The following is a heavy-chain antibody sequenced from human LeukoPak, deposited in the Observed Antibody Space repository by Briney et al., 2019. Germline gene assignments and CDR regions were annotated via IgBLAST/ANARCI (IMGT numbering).Heavy chain of an antibody. CDR2: ISYDGSNK. J-gene: IGHJ6*03. CDR1: GFTFSSYA. D-gene: IGHD5-24*01. V-gene: IGHV3-30-3*01. Sequence: GGSLRLSCAASGFTFSSYAMHWVRQAPGKGLEWVAVISYDGSNKYYADSVKGRFTISRDNAKNSLYLRMNSLRAEDTAVYYCARVSITGYYYYMDVWGKGTTVTVSS. CDR3: ARVSITGYYYYMDV.